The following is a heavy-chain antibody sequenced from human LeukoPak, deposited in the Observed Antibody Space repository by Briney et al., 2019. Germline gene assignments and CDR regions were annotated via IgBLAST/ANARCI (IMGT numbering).Heavy chain of an antibody. CDR1: GGTFSSHP. Sequence: SVKVSCKASGGTFSSHPISWVRQAPGRGLEWMGGIIPIFGTANYAQKFQGRVTITADESTSTAYMELSSLRSEDTAVYYCARVVEELGIYYFDYWGQGTLVTVSS. D-gene: IGHD1-26*01. CDR2: IIPIFGTA. CDR3: ARVVEELGIYYFDY. V-gene: IGHV1-69*13. J-gene: IGHJ4*02.